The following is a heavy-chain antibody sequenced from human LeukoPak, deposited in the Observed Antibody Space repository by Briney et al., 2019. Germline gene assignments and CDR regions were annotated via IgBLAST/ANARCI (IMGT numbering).Heavy chain of an antibody. CDR1: GGSISSYY. V-gene: IGHV4-4*07. CDR3: ARDLSRGSSSSYYYYYMDV. D-gene: IGHD6-6*01. J-gene: IGHJ6*03. Sequence: SETLSLTCTVSGGSISSYYWSWIRQPAGKGLEWIGRIYTSGSTNYNPSLKSRVTISVDTSKNQFSLKLSSVTAADTAVYYCARDLSRGSSSSYYYYYMDVWGKGTTVTVSS. CDR2: IYTSGST.